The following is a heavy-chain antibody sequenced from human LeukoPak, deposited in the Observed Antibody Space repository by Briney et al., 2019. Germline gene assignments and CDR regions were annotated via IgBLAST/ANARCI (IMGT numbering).Heavy chain of an antibody. V-gene: IGHV3-7*01. CDR1: GFTFSSYW. J-gene: IGHJ4*02. Sequence: GGSLGLSCAASGFTFSSYWMSWVRQAPGKGLEWVANIKKDGSEKQYVDSVKGRFTISRDNAKNSLYLQMNSLRVEDTAVYYCARDPVQDFDYWGQGTLVTVSS. CDR3: ARDPVQDFDY. CDR2: IKKDGSEK.